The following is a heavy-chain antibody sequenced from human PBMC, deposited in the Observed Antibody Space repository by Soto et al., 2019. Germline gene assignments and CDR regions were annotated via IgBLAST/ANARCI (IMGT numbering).Heavy chain of an antibody. D-gene: IGHD2-2*01. V-gene: IGHV3-33*01. CDR3: ARDVYCTTTTCSPLGY. CDR2: IWYDGSYT. CDR1: GFTFSSYG. J-gene: IGHJ4*02. Sequence: QVQLVESGGGVVQPGRTLTLSCVASGFTFSSYGMHWVRQAPGKGLEWVAVIWYDGSYTYYADSVKGRFTISRDNSKNTLYLHLNSLRAEDTAVYYCARDVYCTTTTCSPLGYWGQGTLVSVSS.